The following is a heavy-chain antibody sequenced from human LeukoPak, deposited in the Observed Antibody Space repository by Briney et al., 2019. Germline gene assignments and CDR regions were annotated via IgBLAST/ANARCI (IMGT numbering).Heavy chain of an antibody. D-gene: IGHD1/OR15-1a*01. CDR2: IIPIVGST. J-gene: IGHJ6*02. V-gene: IGHV1-69*13. CDR1: GGTFDNHG. CDR3: AKTAVSWNKSYFYYGMDV. Sequence: GASVKVSCKASGGTFDNHGVGWVRQVSGQGLEWMGGIIPIVGSTDYAQKFQGRVTITADESTSTAYMELSSLKSEDTAVYYCAKTAVSWNKSYFYYGMDVWGQGTPVTVSS.